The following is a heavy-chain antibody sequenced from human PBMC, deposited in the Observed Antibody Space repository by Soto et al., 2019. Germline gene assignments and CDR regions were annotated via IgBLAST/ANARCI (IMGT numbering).Heavy chain of an antibody. Sequence: SETLSLTCTVSGASISSNGYYWNWIRQHPGTGLEWIGYIYHSGSTYYNPSLKSRVTISLDMSKNRFSLNLSSVTAADTAIYYCARDGGTAMVLDPWGQGTLVTSPQ. CDR3: ARDGGTAMVLDP. CDR1: GASISSNGYY. V-gene: IGHV4-31*03. CDR2: IYHSGST. J-gene: IGHJ5*02. D-gene: IGHD5-18*01.